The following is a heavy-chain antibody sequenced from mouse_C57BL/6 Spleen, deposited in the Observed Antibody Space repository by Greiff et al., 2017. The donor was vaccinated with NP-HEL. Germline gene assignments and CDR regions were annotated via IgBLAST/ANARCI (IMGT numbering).Heavy chain of an antibody. CDR2: IYPGDGDT. V-gene: IGHV1-80*01. CDR3: AKSYRGLWYFDV. D-gene: IGHD3-1*01. CDR1: GYAFSSYW. J-gene: IGHJ1*03. Sequence: QVQLQQSGAELVKPGASVKISCKASGYAFSSYWMNWVKQRPGKGLEWIGQIYPGDGDTNYNGKFKGKATLTADKSSSTAYMQLSSLTSEDSAVYFCAKSYRGLWYFDVWGTGTTVTVSS.